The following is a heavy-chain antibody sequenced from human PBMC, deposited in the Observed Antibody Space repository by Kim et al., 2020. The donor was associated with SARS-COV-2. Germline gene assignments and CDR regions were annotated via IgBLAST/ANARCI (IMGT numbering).Heavy chain of an antibody. V-gene: IGHV3-11*05. CDR2: ISSSSSYT. Sequence: GGSLRLSCAASGFTFSDYYMSWIRQAPGKGLEWVSYISSSSSYTNYADSVKGRFTISRDNAKNSLYLQMNSLRAEDTAVYYCARDVVVPAAIGLYYYYGMDVWGQGTTVTVSS. CDR1: GFTFSDYY. D-gene: IGHD2-2*02. J-gene: IGHJ6*02. CDR3: ARDVVVPAAIGLYYYYGMDV.